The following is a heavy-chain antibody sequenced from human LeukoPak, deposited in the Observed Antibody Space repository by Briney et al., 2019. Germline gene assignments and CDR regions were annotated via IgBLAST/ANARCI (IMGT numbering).Heavy chain of an antibody. CDR2: ISSSGSTI. D-gene: IGHD6-19*01. CDR1: GFTFSSYE. J-gene: IGHJ4*02. Sequence: GGSLRLSCAASGFTFSSYEMNWVRQAPGKGLEWVSYISSSGSTIYYADSVKGRFTIPRDNSKNTLYLQMNSLRAEDTAVYYCAKDIMAVAGTMGYFDYWGQGTLVTVSS. CDR3: AKDIMAVAGTMGYFDY. V-gene: IGHV3-48*03.